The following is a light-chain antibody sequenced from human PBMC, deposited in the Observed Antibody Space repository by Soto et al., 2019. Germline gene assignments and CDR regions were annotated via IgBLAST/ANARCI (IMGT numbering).Light chain of an antibody. CDR1: QSVSSN. CDR2: GAS. V-gene: IGKV3-15*01. CDR3: QQYNNWPPWT. Sequence: EIVMTQSPATLSVSPGERATLSCRASQSVSSNLAWYQQKPGQAPRHLIYGASTRATGIPARFSGSGSGTEFTLTISGLQSEDFSVYYCQQYNNWPPWTFGQGTKVDIK. J-gene: IGKJ1*01.